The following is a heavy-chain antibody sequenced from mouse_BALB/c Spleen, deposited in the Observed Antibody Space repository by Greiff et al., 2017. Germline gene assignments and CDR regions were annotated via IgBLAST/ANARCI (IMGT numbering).Heavy chain of an antibody. CDR3: ARGPYGNYLYYYAMDY. Sequence: EVQRVESGGGLVKPGGSLKLSCAASGFTFSSYAMSWVRQTPEKRLEWVASISSGGSTYYPDSVKGRFTISRDNARNILYLQMSSLRSEDTAMYYCARGPYGNYLYYYAMDYWGQGTSVTVSS. V-gene: IGHV5-6-5*01. D-gene: IGHD2-1*01. CDR2: ISSGGST. J-gene: IGHJ4*01. CDR1: GFTFSSYA.